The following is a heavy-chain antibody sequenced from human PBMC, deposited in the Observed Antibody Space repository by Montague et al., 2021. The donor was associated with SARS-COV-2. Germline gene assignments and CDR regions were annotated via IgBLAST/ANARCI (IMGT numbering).Heavy chain of an antibody. CDR1: GGSVSSSPYY. D-gene: IGHD3-10*01. Sequence: SEILSLTCTVSGGSVSSSPYYWGWIRQPPGRGLEWVGSISYSGRTYFSPPLKSRLTISVDSSENQFPLRLSSVTAADTAVYYCASSYYYGSGTYVYNYYMDVWGKGTTVTVSS. CDR3: ASSYYYGSGTYVYNYYMDV. J-gene: IGHJ6*03. CDR2: ISYSGRT. V-gene: IGHV4-39*01.